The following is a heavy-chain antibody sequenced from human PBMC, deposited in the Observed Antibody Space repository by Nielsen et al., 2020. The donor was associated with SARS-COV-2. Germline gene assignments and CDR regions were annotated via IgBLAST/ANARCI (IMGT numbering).Heavy chain of an antibody. CDR2: ISYDGSND. CDR1: GFTFSPYA. J-gene: IGHJ4*02. V-gene: IGHV3-30-3*01. CDR3: AKDRAEIADYYFDY. D-gene: IGHD2/OR15-2a*01. Sequence: GESLKISCAVSGFTFSPYAMHWVRQAPGKGLDWVAVISYDGSNDFYADSVKGRFTISRDNSKNTQYLQMNSLRAEDTAVYYCAKDRAEIADYYFDYWGQGTLVTVSS.